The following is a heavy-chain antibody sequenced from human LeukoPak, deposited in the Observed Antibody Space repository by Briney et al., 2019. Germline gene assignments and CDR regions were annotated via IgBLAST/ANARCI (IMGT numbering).Heavy chain of an antibody. CDR2: INPNSGGT. D-gene: IGHD3-10*01. Sequence: ASVKVSCKASGYTFTGYYMHWVRQAPGQGLEWMGWINPNSGGTNYAQKFQGRVTMTRDTSISTAYMELSRLRSDDTAVYYCARSYYYGSGSYLDMDVWGQGTTVTVSS. CDR3: ARSYYYGSGSYLDMDV. J-gene: IGHJ6*02. CDR1: GYTFTGYY. V-gene: IGHV1-2*02.